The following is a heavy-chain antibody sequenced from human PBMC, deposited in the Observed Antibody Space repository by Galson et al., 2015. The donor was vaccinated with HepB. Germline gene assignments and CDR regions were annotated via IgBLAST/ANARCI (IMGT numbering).Heavy chain of an antibody. J-gene: IGHJ5*02. CDR1: GFTFSSYS. CDR3: ARDGKIAAAVRPAWFDP. V-gene: IGHV3-21*01. Sequence: SLRLSCAASGFTFSSYSMNWVRQAPGKGLEWVSSISSSSSYIYYADSVKGRFTISRDNAKNSLYLQMNSLRAEDTAVYYCARDGKIAAAVRPAWFDPWGQGTLVTVSS. D-gene: IGHD6-13*01. CDR2: ISSSSSYI.